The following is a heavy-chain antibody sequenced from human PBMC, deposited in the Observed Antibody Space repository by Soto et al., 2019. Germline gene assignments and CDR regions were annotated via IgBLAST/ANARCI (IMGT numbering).Heavy chain of an antibody. J-gene: IGHJ6*02. D-gene: IGHD2-15*01. CDR1: GGTFDNYA. CDR2: TIPMFETV. V-gene: IGHV1-69*13. Sequence: VKVSCNASGGTFDNYAVSWVRHAPGQGLEWMGGTIPMFETVNYAQRFQGRLTIAADESTSTAYMELTSLTSADTAIYFCARGLRTGNYGMDVWGQGTTVTVSS. CDR3: ARGLRTGNYGMDV.